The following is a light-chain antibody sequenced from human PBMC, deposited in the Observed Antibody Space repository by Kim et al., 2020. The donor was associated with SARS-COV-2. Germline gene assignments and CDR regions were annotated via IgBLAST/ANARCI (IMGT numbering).Light chain of an antibody. J-gene: IGLJ2*01. CDR1: SSDVGGYNY. CDR3: SSYTSSSTF. Sequence: QSALTQPASVSGSPGQSITISCTGTSSDVGGYNYVSWYQQHPGKAPKLMISDVSKRPSGVSNRFSGSKSGNTASLTISGLQAEDEADYYCSSYTSSSTFVGGGTKLTV. CDR2: DVS. V-gene: IGLV2-14*01.